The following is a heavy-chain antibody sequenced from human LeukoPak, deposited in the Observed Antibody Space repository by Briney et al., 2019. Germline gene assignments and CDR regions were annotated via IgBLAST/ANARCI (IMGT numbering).Heavy chain of an antibody. V-gene: IGHV1-46*01. CDR2: INPSGGST. CDR3: ARDGAPTAAAAANFGPWFDP. CDR1: GYTFTTYH. J-gene: IGHJ5*02. D-gene: IGHD6-13*01. Sequence: ASVKVSCKASGYTFTTYHMYWVRQAPGQGLEWMGIINPSGGSTSYAQKFQGRVTMTGDTSTSTVYMELSSLRSEDTAVYYCARDGAPTAAAAANFGPWFDPWGQGTLVTVSS.